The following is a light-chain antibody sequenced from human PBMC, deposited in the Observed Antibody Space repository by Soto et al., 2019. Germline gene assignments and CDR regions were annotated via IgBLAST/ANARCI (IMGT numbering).Light chain of an antibody. Sequence: QSVLTQPPSVSGAPGQRVTISCTGSSSNIGAGYDVHWYQQLPGTAPKLLIYGNSNRPSGVPDRFSGSKSGTSASLAITGLXXXXXXXYXXQSYDSSLSGYVFGTGTKVTVL. CDR1: SSNIGAGYD. CDR3: QSYDSSLSGYV. CDR2: GNS. J-gene: IGLJ1*01. V-gene: IGLV1-40*01.